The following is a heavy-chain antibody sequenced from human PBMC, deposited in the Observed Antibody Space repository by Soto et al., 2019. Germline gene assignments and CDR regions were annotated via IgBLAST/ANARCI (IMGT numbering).Heavy chain of an antibody. CDR3: ASRLWCGKSYVLYV. V-gene: IGHV3-7*03. D-gene: IGHD2-8*02. J-gene: IGHJ6*02. CDR1: GYSLSSYS. Sequence: GGALRLSSAVSGYSLSSYSMSWVRQAPGKGMEWVANIRQDATEKYYVDSVEGRFTISRDNAKNSLYLQMDSLRAEDTAVYNCASRLWCGKSYVLYVCGQGSTVIGSS. CDR2: IRQDATEK.